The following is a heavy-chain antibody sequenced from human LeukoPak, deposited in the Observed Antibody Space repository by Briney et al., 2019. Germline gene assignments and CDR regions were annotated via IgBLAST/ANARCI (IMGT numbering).Heavy chain of an antibody. Sequence: SETLSLTCAVSGLSFTGYYWSWIRQPPGKGPEWIGEISHSGRTSYNPSLKSRVTISLDTSKNQFSLKLSFVTAADTAVYYCTKTSPGVPLDIWGQGALVTVSS. CDR2: ISHSGRT. CDR3: TKTSPGVPLDI. CDR1: GLSFTGYY. D-gene: IGHD7-27*01. V-gene: IGHV4-34*01. J-gene: IGHJ4*02.